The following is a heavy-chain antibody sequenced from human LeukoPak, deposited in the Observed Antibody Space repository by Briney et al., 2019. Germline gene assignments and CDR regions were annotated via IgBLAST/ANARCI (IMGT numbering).Heavy chain of an antibody. D-gene: IGHD2-15*01. V-gene: IGHV4-39*01. CDR3: ARQELHCSGGSCYNYYYYMDV. Sequence: SETLSLTCTVSGGSISSSSYYWGWIRQPPGKGLEWIGSIYYSGSTYYNPSLKSRVTISVDTSKNQFSLKLSSVTAADTAVYYCARQELHCSGGSCYNYYYYMDVWGKGTTVTVSS. CDR2: IYYSGST. CDR1: GGSISSSSYY. J-gene: IGHJ6*03.